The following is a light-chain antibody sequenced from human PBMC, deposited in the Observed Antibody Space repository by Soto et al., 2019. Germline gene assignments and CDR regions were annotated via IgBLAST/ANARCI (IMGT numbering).Light chain of an antibody. CDR3: SSYSSSSTLRV. CDR2: EVS. V-gene: IGLV2-14*01. CDR1: SSDVGGHNY. Sequence: QSALTQPASVSGSPGQSITISCTGTSSDVGGHNYVSWYQHHPGKAPKVMIYEVSNRPSGVSNRFSGSKSGNTAYLTISGLQAEDEADYHCSSYSSSSTLRVFGGGTKLTV. J-gene: IGLJ3*02.